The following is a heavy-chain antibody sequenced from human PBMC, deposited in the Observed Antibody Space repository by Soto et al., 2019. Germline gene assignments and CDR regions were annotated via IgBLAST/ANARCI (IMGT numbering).Heavy chain of an antibody. J-gene: IGHJ4*02. Sequence: EVQLVESGGGVVRPGGSLRLSCAASGFTFDDDGMSWARQAPGKGLEWVSGINWNGGSTGYADSVKGRFTISRDNAKNSLYLQMNSLRAEDTAFYYCARVVSGWYGEYCDYWGQGTLVTVSS. D-gene: IGHD6-19*01. CDR1: GFTFDDDG. CDR2: INWNGGST. CDR3: ARVVSGWYGEYCDY. V-gene: IGHV3-20*04.